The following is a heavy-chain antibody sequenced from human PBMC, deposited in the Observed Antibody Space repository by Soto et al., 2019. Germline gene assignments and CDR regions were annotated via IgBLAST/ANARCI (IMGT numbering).Heavy chain of an antibody. CDR3: AKEMYSSSYFDY. CDR2: ISYDGANI. CDR1: GFTFSTYS. D-gene: IGHD6-13*01. J-gene: IGHJ4*02. Sequence: LRLSCAASGFTFSTYSIHWVRQAPGKGLEWVAVISYDGANIYYLDSVKGRFTISRDNSKNTLYLHMNSLRGEDTAVYYCAKEMYSSSYFDYWGQGTLVTVSS. V-gene: IGHV3-30-3*01.